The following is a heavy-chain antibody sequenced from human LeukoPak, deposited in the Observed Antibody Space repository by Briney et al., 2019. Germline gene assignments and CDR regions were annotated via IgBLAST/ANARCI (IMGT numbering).Heavy chain of an antibody. CDR2: ISSSSSYI. V-gene: IGHV3-21*01. J-gene: IGHJ4*02. D-gene: IGHD2-15*01. CDR1: GFTFSSYS. CDR3: ATGGYCSGGSCRLDY. Sequence: GGSLRLSCAASGFTFSSYSMNWVRQAPGKGLEWVSSISSSSSYIYYADSVKGRFTISRDNAKNSLYLQMNSLRAEDTAVYYCATGGYCSGGSCRLDYWGQGTLVTVSS.